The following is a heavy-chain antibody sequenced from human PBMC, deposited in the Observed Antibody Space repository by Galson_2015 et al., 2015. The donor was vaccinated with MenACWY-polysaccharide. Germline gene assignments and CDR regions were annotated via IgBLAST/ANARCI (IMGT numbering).Heavy chain of an antibody. D-gene: IGHD2-21*02. Sequence: SLRLSCAASGFTFSTYGMNWVRQAPGKGLEWVAVIWYDGNNKYYADSVKGRFTISRDNSKSTLYLQMNSLRVEDTAVYYCAKSHVVVVTAIQDTNAFDIWGQGTMVTVSS. CDR1: GFTFSTYG. V-gene: IGHV3-33*06. J-gene: IGHJ3*02. CDR3: AKSHVVVVTAIQDTNAFDI. CDR2: IWYDGNNK.